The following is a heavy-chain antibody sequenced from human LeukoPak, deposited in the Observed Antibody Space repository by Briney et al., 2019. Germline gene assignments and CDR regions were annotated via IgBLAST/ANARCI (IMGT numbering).Heavy chain of an antibody. D-gene: IGHD3-22*01. CDR2: LSWNSGSI. CDR3: AKVGGYYYDSSGYFHY. CDR1: GFTFDDYA. V-gene: IGHV3-9*01. Sequence: GRSLRLSCAASGFTFDDYAMHWVRQAPGKGLEWVSGLSWNSGSIGYADSVKGRFTISRDNAKSSLYLQMNSLRAEDTALYYCAKVGGYYYDSSGYFHYWGQGTLVTVSS. J-gene: IGHJ4*02.